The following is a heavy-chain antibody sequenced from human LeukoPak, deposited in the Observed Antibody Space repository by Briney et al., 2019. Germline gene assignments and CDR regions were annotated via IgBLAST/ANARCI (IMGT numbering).Heavy chain of an antibody. Sequence: SETLSLTCAVYGGSFSSYYWSWIRQPPGNGLEWIGEINHSGSTNYNPSLKSRVTISVAKAKKQLSLKLSSVTAADTAVYYCARGVFNRYYDSSGARWFDPWGEGTLVTVSS. CDR1: GGSFSSYY. CDR2: INHSGST. J-gene: IGHJ5*02. CDR3: ARGVFNRYYDSSGARWFDP. D-gene: IGHD3-22*01. V-gene: IGHV4-34*01.